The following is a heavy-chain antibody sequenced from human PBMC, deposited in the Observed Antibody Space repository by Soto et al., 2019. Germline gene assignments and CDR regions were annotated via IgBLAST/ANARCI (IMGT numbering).Heavy chain of an antibody. V-gene: IGHV1-69*12. CDR1: GGTFSTYA. CDR2: IIPMFGTA. J-gene: IGHJ4*02. Sequence: QVQLVQSGAEVKKPESSVKVSCKAPGGTFSTYAISWVRQAPGQGLEWMGGIIPMFGTANYAQRFQDIVTITADESTNTVYMELSSLRSEDTAVYFCASGIQLWLRRINNGYSGGGQGTLVTVSS. D-gene: IGHD5-18*01. CDR3: ASGIQLWLRRINNGYSG.